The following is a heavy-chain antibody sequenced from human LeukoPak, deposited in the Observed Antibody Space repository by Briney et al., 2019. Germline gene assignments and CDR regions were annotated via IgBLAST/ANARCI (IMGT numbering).Heavy chain of an antibody. CDR3: ARVWTAYDY. Sequence: PSETLSLTCTVSGGSISSYYWSWIRQPPGKGLEWIGYIYYSGGTNYNPSLKSRVTISVDTSKNQFSLKLNSVTAADTAVYYCARVWTAYDYWGQGTLVTVSS. D-gene: IGHD3/OR15-3a*01. CDR1: GGSISSYY. V-gene: IGHV4-59*01. CDR2: IYYSGGT. J-gene: IGHJ4*02.